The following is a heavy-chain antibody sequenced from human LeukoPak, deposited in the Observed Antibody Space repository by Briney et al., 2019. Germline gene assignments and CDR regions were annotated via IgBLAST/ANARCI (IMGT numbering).Heavy chain of an antibody. CDR1: GYTFISYA. J-gene: IGHJ4*02. CDR3: ARAQWSGYYVY. Sequence: ASVKVSCKASGYTFISYALHWVRQAPGQRLEWMGWINPGNGNTRYSQEFQGRVTITRDTSATTAYMELSSLKSEDMAIYYCARAQWSGYYVYWGQGTLVTVSS. V-gene: IGHV1-3*03. CDR2: INPGNGNT. D-gene: IGHD3-3*01.